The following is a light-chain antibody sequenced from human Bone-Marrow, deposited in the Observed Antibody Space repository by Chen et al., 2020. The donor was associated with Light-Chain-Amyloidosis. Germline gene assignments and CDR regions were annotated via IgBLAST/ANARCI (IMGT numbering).Light chain of an antibody. CDR2: DAD. J-gene: IGKJ5*01. Sequence: EIVLTQSPATLSLYPGERATPSCRASQSVNNNLGWYQQKPGQARRLLIYDADSRATGTPARFSGNGSETDYTLTVRSLAPEDFAGDYCQQRNNWPITFGQGTRLEFK. CDR3: QQRNNWPIT. V-gene: IGKV3-11*01. CDR1: QSVNNN.